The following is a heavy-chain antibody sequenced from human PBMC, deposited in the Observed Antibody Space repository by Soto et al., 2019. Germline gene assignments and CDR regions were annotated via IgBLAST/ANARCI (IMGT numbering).Heavy chain of an antibody. J-gene: IGHJ6*02. Sequence: QVQLVQSGAEVKKPGSSVKVFCKASGGTFSNYTISWVRQAPGQGLEWMGGIIPVFGTTDYEQKFQGRVTITADGSTSTAYMKLRSLRSADTAVYYCARSSPYIVVRKPTGNQDYYGMDVWGQGTKVTVSS. CDR3: ARSSPYIVVRKPTGNQDYYGMDV. V-gene: IGHV1-69*01. CDR1: GGTFSNYT. CDR2: IIPVFGTT. D-gene: IGHD2-2*01.